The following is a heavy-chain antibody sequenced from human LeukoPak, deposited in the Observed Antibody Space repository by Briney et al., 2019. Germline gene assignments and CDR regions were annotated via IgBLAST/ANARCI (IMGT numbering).Heavy chain of an antibody. CDR2: INGDGSST. Sequence: GGSLRPSCAASGFTFSSYWMHWVRQAPGKGLVWVSRINGDGSSTSYADSVKGRFTISRDNAKNTLYLQMNSLRAEDTAVYYCARAKPTDYWGQGTLVTVSS. D-gene: IGHD1-14*01. CDR3: ARAKPTDY. CDR1: GFTFSSYW. J-gene: IGHJ4*02. V-gene: IGHV3-74*01.